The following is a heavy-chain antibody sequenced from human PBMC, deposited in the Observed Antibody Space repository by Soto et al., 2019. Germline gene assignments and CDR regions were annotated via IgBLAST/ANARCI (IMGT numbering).Heavy chain of an antibody. J-gene: IGHJ4*02. CDR1: GFTFTSFT. D-gene: IGHD3-10*01. V-gene: IGHV3-21*01. CDR3: ARSLEADRSGYDGPTERSCPFE. CDR2: ISSSSSYI. Sequence: PGGSLRLSCATSGFTFTSFTMNWVRQAPGKGLEWVSSISSSSSYIYYANSMTGRFTISRDNAENTLYLQLSSLRVEDTAIYYCARSLEADRSGYDGPTERSCPFEWGPGKLVTVCS.